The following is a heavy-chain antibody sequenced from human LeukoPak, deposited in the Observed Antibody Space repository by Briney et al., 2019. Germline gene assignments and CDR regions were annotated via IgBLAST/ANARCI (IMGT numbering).Heavy chain of an antibody. J-gene: IGHJ6*02. CDR2: ISWDGGST. D-gene: IGHD3-3*01. V-gene: IGHV3-43*01. CDR1: GFTFDYYT. Sequence: PGGSLRLSCAASGFTFDYYTMHSVRQAPGRGLEWVSLISWDGGSTYYADSVKGRFTISRDNSKKSLYLQMNSLRTEDTALYYCAKDMAPYYDFWSGYYTPPRPSLPGMDVWGQGTTVTVSS. CDR3: AKDMAPYYDFWSGYYTPPRPSLPGMDV.